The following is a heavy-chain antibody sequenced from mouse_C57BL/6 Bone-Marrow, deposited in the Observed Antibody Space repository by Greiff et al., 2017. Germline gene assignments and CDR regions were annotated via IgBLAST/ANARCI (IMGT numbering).Heavy chain of an antibody. CDR1: GFTFSSYA. J-gene: IGHJ3*01. CDR2: ISDGGSYT. Sequence: EVHLVESGGGLVKPGGSLKLSCAASGFTFSSYAMSWVRQTPEKRLEWVATISDGGSYTYSPDNVKGRFTISRDNAKNNLYLQMSHLKSEDTAMYYCARYYYSKGVFAYWGQGTLVTVSA. V-gene: IGHV5-4*01. D-gene: IGHD2-5*01. CDR3: ARYYYSKGVFAY.